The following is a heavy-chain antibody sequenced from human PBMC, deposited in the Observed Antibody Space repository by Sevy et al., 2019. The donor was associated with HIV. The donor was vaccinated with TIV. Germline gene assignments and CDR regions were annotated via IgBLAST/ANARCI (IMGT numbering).Heavy chain of an antibody. CDR3: ARQRSYSILTGLDY. D-gene: IGHD3-9*01. CDR2: VSFDASNK. V-gene: IGHV3-30*09. CDR1: GFTFSSFA. Sequence: GGSLRLSCATSGFTFSSFAMHWVRQAPGKGLEWMAVVSFDASNKYYGDSVKGRFAISRDNSKNILYLQMNSLRVEDTAVYFCARQRSYSILTGLDYWGQGTLVTVSS. J-gene: IGHJ4*02.